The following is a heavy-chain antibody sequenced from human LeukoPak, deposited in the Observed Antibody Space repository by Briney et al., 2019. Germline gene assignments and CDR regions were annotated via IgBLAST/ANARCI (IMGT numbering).Heavy chain of an antibody. Sequence: GASVKVSCKASGYTFTSYGISWVRQAPGQGLEWMGWISAYNGNTNYAQKLQGRVTMTTDTSTSTAYMELRSLRPDDTAVYYCARDSNHITMIARPYDYWGQGTLVTVSS. J-gene: IGHJ4*02. D-gene: IGHD3-22*01. V-gene: IGHV1-18*01. CDR3: ARDSNHITMIARPYDY. CDR1: GYTFTSYG. CDR2: ISAYNGNT.